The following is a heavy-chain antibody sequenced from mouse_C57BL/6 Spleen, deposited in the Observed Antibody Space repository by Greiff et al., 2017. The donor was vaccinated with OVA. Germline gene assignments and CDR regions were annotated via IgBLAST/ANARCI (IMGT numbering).Heavy chain of an antibody. D-gene: IGHD2-4*01. J-gene: IGHJ4*01. V-gene: IGHV5-17*01. Sequence: EVQRVESGGGLVKPGGSLKLSCAASGFTFSDYGMHWVRQAPEKGLEWVAYISSGSSTIYYADTVKGRFTISRDNAKNTLFLQMTSLRSEDTAMYYCARRVIYYDLYAMDYWGQGTSVTVSS. CDR3: ARRVIYYDLYAMDY. CDR2: ISSGSSTI. CDR1: GFTFSDYG.